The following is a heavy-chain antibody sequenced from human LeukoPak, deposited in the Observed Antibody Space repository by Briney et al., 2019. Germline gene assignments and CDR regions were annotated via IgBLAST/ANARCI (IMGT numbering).Heavy chain of an antibody. CDR3: AKDDYGDYWGPFGY. CDR2: ISGSGGST. Sequence: GGSLRLSCAASGFTFSSYAMSWVRQAPGKGLEWVSAISGSGGSTYYADSVKGRFTISRGNSKNTLYLQMNSLRAEDTAVYYCAKDDYGDYWGPFGYWGQGTLVTVSS. V-gene: IGHV3-23*01. J-gene: IGHJ4*02. D-gene: IGHD4-17*01. CDR1: GFTFSSYA.